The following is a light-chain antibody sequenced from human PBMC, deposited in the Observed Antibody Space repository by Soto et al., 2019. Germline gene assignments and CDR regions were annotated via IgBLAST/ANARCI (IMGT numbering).Light chain of an antibody. CDR3: QQSYSTPYT. CDR2: VAS. J-gene: IGKJ2*01. Sequence: DIQMTQSPSSLSASVGDRFTITCRASPSIRNAVNWYQQKPGKAPKFLIYVASTLQSGVPSRFSGSGSGTDFTLTISSLQPEDFATYYCQQSYSTPYTFGPGTKLEIK. CDR1: PSIRNA. V-gene: IGKV1-39*01.